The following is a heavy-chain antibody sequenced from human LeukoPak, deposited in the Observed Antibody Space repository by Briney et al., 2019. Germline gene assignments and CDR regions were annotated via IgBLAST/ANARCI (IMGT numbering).Heavy chain of an antibody. D-gene: IGHD7-27*01. CDR3: ARGWGNWGLYYYFDY. J-gene: IGHJ4*02. V-gene: IGHV4-59*01. Sequence: SETLSLTCTVSGGSISSYYWSWIRQPPGKGLEWIGYIYYSGSTNYNPSLKSRVTISVDTSKNQFSLKLSSVTAADTAVYYCARGWGNWGLYYYFDYWGQGTLVTVSS. CDR1: GGSISSYY. CDR2: IYYSGST.